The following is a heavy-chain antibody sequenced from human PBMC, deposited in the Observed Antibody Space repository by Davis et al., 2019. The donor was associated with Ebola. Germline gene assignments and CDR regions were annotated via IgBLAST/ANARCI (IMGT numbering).Heavy chain of an antibody. CDR1: GYTFTGYY. CDR3: ARSLATRGANNYYYYMDV. Sequence: ASVKVSCKASGYTFTGYYIHWVRQAPGQGLEWMGWINPNSGGTNYAQKFQGRVTMTRDTSINTAYMELSRLRSDDTAVYYCARSLATRGANNYYYYMDVWGKGTTVTVSS. J-gene: IGHJ6*03. V-gene: IGHV1-2*02. CDR2: INPNSGGT. D-gene: IGHD5-24*01.